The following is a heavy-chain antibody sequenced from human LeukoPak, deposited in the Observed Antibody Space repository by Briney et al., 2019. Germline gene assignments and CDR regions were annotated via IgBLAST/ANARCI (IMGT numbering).Heavy chain of an antibody. CDR2: IYHSGST. V-gene: IGHV4-38-2*01. CDR1: GYSISSGYH. Sequence: SETLSLTCAVSGYSISSGYHWGWIRQPPGKGLEWIGNIYHSGSTYYNPSLKSRVTISVDTSKNQFSLRLGSVTAADTAVYYCARVATTTNPPQRPFDYWGQGILVTVSS. CDR3: ARVATTTNPPQRPFDY. J-gene: IGHJ4*02. D-gene: IGHD5-12*01.